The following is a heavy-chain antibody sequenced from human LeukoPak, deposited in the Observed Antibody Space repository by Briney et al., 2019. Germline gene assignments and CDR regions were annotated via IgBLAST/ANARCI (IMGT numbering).Heavy chain of an antibody. D-gene: IGHD4-17*01. J-gene: IGHJ4*02. V-gene: IGHV4-59*01. CDR1: GGSISSYF. CDR3: ARGDDYGVPLTE. CDR2: IYYNGNT. Sequence: SETLSLTCKFSGGSISSYFWSCLRQPPGKGLEWIGYIYYNGNTKYNPSLKSRVAISIDTSKKQFSLKLNSVTAADTAVYFCARGDDYGVPLTEWGQGTLVTVSS.